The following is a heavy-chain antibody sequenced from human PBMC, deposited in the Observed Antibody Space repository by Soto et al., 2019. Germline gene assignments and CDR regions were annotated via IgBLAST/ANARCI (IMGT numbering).Heavy chain of an antibody. CDR1: GGSISSSSYY. Sequence: SETLSLTCAVSGGSISSSSYYWAWIRQPPGKGLEWIANIYYTGSTYYNPSLGGRVTISIDTSKDQFSLKLGSVTAADTAVYYCAKSNSGSYSFDYWGQGTLVTV. CDR3: AKSNSGSYSFDY. J-gene: IGHJ4*02. CDR2: IYYTGST. D-gene: IGHD3-10*01. V-gene: IGHV4-39*01.